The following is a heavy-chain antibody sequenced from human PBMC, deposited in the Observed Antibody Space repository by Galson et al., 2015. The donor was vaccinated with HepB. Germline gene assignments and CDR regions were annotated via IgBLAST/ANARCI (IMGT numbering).Heavy chain of an antibody. CDR3: AKAAVGWERQNFYYFDY. Sequence: SLRLSCAASGFTFGRYAMHWARQTPGKGLGWVAVVSYDGSDKKYADSVKGRFTISRDSSKNILYLQMNSLRIEETAVYYCAKAAVGWERQNFYYFDYWGQGTLVTVSS. D-gene: IGHD1-26*01. V-gene: IGHV3-30*18. CDR2: VSYDGSDK. CDR1: GFTFGRYA. J-gene: IGHJ4*02.